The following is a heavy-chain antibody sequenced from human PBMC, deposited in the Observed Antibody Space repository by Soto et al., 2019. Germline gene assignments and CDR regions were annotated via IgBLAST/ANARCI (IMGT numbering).Heavy chain of an antibody. CDR2: INPNSGGT. Sequence: ASVKVSCKASGYTFTGYYMHWVRQAPGQGLEWMGWINPNSGGTNYAQKFQGWVTMTRDTSISTAYMELSRLRSDDTAVYYCARTNYDILTGYYDYWGQGTLVTVS. V-gene: IGHV1-2*04. J-gene: IGHJ4*02. CDR3: ARTNYDILTGYYDY. D-gene: IGHD3-9*01. CDR1: GYTFTGYY.